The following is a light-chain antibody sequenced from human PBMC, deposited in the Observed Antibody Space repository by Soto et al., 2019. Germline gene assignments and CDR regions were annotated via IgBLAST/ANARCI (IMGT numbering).Light chain of an antibody. CDR1: HSISSW. CDR3: QQYNSYPRT. V-gene: IGKV1-5*03. J-gene: IGKJ1*01. Sequence: DIQMTQSPSTLSASVGDRVTITCRASHSISSWLAWYQQKPGRAPNLLIYKASTLESGVPSRFSGSGSGTEFTLTISSLQPDDFATYYCQQYNSYPRTFGQGTKVEI. CDR2: KAS.